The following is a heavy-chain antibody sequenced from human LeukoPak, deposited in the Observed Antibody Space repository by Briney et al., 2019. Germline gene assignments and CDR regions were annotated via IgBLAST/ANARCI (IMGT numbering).Heavy chain of an antibody. D-gene: IGHD3-22*01. V-gene: IGHV4-31*03. CDR2: IYYSGST. J-gene: IGHJ3*02. Sequence: KPSETLSLTCTVSGGSISSGGYYWRWIRQHPGKGLEWIGYIYYSGSTYYNPSLKSRVTISVDTSKNQFSLKLSSVTAADTAVYYCARDDSSGYYYTAFDIWGQGTMVTVSS. CDR3: ARDDSSGYYYTAFDI. CDR1: GGSISSGGYY.